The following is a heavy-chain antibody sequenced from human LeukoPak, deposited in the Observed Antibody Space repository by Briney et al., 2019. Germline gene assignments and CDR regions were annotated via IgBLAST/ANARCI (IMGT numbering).Heavy chain of an antibody. CDR2: ISSSYI. J-gene: IGHJ4*02. CDR3: ASTGGGRLIDY. D-gene: IGHD2-8*02. V-gene: IGHV3-21*01. Sequence: GGSLRLSFAASGSTFSSYSMDWVRQAPGKGLEWVSSISSSYIYYADSVKGRFTISRYNAKNSLYLQMNSLRAGDTAVYYCASTGGGRLIDYWGQGTLVTVSS. CDR1: GSTFSSYS.